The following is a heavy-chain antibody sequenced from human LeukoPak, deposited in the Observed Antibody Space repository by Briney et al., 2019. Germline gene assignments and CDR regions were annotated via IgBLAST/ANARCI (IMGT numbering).Heavy chain of an antibody. CDR2: IYPAGST. CDR1: GYAINNGYY. CDR3: ARDPGAKGFDY. Sequence: SETLSLTCAVSGYAINNGYYWGWIRQPPGKGLEWIGSIYPAGSTDYNPSLKSRVTLSVDTSQNQFSLKLSSVTPADTAVYYCARDPGAKGFDYWGQGTLVTISS. V-gene: IGHV4-38-2*02. J-gene: IGHJ4*02.